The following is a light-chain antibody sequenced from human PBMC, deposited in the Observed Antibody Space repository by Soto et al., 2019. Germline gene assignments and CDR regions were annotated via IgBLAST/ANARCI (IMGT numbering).Light chain of an antibody. CDR2: DTD. J-gene: IGLJ3*02. CDR3: VTWDGKV. V-gene: IGLV1-51*01. Sequence: QSVLTQPPSVSAAPGQKITISCSGSSSNIGSNYVSWYQQFPGTAPRVLIYDTDKRPSGIPDRFSGSKSDTSATLAITGLQTGDEANYYCVTWDGKVFGGGNKLTVL. CDR1: SSNIGSNY.